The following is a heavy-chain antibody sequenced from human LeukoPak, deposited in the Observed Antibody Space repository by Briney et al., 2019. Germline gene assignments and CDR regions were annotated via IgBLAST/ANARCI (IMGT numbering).Heavy chain of an antibody. Sequence: ASVKVSCKASGYTFTGYYMRWVRQAPGQGLEWMGWINPNSGGTNYAQKFQGRVTMTRDTSISTAYMELSRLRSDDTAVYYCAREDAGGDDGNFDYWGQGTLVTVSS. CDR2: INPNSGGT. J-gene: IGHJ4*02. D-gene: IGHD2-21*01. CDR3: AREDAGGDDGNFDY. CDR1: GYTFTGYY. V-gene: IGHV1-2*02.